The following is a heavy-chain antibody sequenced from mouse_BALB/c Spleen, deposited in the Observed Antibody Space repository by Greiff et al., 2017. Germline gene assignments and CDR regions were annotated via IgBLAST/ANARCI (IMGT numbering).Heavy chain of an antibody. J-gene: IGHJ3*01. CDR2: IDPSDSYT. Sequence: VQLQQPGAELVKPGASVKISCKASGYTFTSYWMNWVKQRPGQGLEWIGEIDPSDSYTNNNQKFKDKATLTVDKSSSTAYMQLSSLTSEDSAVYYCARGRGFAYWGQGTLVTVSA. CDR3: ARGRGFAY. CDR1: GYTFTSYW. V-gene: IGHV1S126*01. D-gene: IGHD3-3*01.